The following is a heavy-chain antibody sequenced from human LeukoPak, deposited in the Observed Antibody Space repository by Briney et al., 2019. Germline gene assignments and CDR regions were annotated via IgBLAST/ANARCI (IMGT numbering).Heavy chain of an antibody. CDR1: GGSFSDYY. Sequence: SETLSLTCGVYGGSFSDYYWNWIRQPPGKGLEWIGEINHSGSTNYNPSLKSRLTISVDTSKNQFSLKLTSVTAADTSVYYCASRWDFWSGYYGRNRGFDYWGQGTLVTVSS. D-gene: IGHD3-3*01. J-gene: IGHJ4*02. CDR3: ASRWDFWSGYYGRNRGFDY. CDR2: INHSGST. V-gene: IGHV4-34*01.